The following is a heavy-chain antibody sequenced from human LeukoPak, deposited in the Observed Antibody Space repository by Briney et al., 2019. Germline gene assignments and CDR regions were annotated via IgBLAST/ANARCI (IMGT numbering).Heavy chain of an antibody. CDR3: ARGRYCSGGSCYVY. Sequence: ARSLTLSCAASGFTFSSYGMHWLRQAPGKGLVWVSCINSDGSTTNYADSVKGRFTISSDNAKNTLYLLMDSLRAEDTAVYYCARGRYCSGGSCYVYWGQGTLVTVSS. V-gene: IGHV3-74*01. J-gene: IGHJ4*02. CDR1: GFTFSSYG. D-gene: IGHD2-15*01. CDR2: INSDGSTT.